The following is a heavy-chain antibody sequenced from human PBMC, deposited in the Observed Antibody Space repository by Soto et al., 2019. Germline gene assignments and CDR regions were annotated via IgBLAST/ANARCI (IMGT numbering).Heavy chain of an antibody. CDR2: IWYDGSNK. Sequence: QVQLVESGGGVVQPGRSLRLSCAASGFTFSSYGMHWVRQAPGMGLEWVAVIWYDGSNKYYADSVKGRFTISRDNSKNTLYLQMNSLRAEDTAVYYCARDPDNSGGLDSWGQGTLVTVSS. D-gene: IGHD1-1*01. CDR1: GFTFSSYG. V-gene: IGHV3-33*01. J-gene: IGHJ4*02. CDR3: ARDPDNSGGLDS.